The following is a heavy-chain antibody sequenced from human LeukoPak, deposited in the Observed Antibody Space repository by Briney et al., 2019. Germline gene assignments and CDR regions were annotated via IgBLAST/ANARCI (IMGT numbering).Heavy chain of an antibody. CDR2: VNPNSGGT. CDR3: ARDRGYADFARSDTFDI. Sequence: ASVKVSCKAPGFTFTGYYIHWVRHAPGQGLEWMGWVNPNSGGTNFAQKFQDRVTMTRDTSISTSYMELSRLTSEDTAVYYCARDRGYADFARSDTFDIWGQGTRVTVSS. J-gene: IGHJ3*02. CDR1: GFTFTGYY. V-gene: IGHV1-2*02. D-gene: IGHD4-17*01.